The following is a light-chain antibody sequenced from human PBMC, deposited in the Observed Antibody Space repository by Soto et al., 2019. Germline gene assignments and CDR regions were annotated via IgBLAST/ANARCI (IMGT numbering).Light chain of an antibody. CDR2: GAS. CDR3: EHYGYSLYT. CDR1: QSVSSTY. J-gene: IGKJ2*01. V-gene: IGKV3-20*01. Sequence: EIVLTQSPGTLSLSPGERATLSCRASQSVSSTYLAWYQHKPGQAPRLLIYGASSMATGIPDRFSGSGSVTDFTLSISRLEPEDCAVYYCEHYGYSLYTFGQGTKVEIK.